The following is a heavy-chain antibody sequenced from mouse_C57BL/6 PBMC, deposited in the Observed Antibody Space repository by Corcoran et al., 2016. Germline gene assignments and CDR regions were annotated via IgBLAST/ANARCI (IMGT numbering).Heavy chain of an antibody. D-gene: IGHD1-2*01. J-gene: IGHJ1*03. CDR1: GYTFTDYY. Sequence: EVQLQQSGPELVKPGASVKISCKASGYTFTDYYMNWVKQSHGKSLEWIGDINPNNGGTSYNQKFKGKATLTVDKSSSTAYMELRSLTSEDSAVYYCARELLRRWYFDVWGTGTTVTVSS. V-gene: IGHV1-26*01. CDR3: ARELLRRWYFDV. CDR2: INPNNGGT.